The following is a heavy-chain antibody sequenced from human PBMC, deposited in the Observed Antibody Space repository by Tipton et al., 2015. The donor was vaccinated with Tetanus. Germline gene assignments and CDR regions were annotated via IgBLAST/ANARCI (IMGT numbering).Heavy chain of an antibody. Sequence: TLSLTCTVSGGSITSGTYYWGWIRQPPGKGLEWIGNIYSYSGSTYYNSPLKSRVTISLDTSKNDFSLKMTSVTAADTAVYYCARQADNWFDPWGQGTLVVVSS. CDR1: GGSITSGTYY. J-gene: IGHJ5*02. CDR3: ARQADNWFDP. CDR2: IYSYSGST. V-gene: IGHV4-39*01.